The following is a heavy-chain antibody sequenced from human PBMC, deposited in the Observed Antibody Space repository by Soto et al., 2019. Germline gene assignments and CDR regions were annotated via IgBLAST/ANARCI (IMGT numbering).Heavy chain of an antibody. CDR3: ARDVEATIVDSPGGLLDY. CDR1: GYTFTSYY. V-gene: IGHV1-46*01. Sequence: ASVKVSCKASGYTFTSYYMHWVRQAPGQGLEWMGIINPSGGSTSYAQKFQGRVTMTRDTSTSTVYMELSSLRSEDTAVYYCARDVEATIVDSPGGLLDYWGQGTLVTVSS. CDR2: INPSGGST. J-gene: IGHJ4*02. D-gene: IGHD5-12*01.